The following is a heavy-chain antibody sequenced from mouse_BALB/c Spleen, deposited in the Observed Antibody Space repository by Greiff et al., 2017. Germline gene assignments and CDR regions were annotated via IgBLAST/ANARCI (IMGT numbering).Heavy chain of an antibody. CDR3: ARANYGNYEGDYYAMDY. Sequence: QVQLQQSGPGLVAPSQSLSITCTVSGFSLTSYGVHWVRQPPGKGLEWLGVIWAGGSTNYNSALMSRLSISKDNSKSQVFLKMNSLQTDDTAMYYCARANYGNYEGDYYAMDYWGQGTSVTVSS. CDR1: GFSLTSYG. J-gene: IGHJ4*01. V-gene: IGHV2-9*02. D-gene: IGHD2-1*01. CDR2: IWAGGST.